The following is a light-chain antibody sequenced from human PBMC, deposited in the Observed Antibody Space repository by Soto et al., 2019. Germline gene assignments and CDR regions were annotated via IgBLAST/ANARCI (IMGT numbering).Light chain of an antibody. CDR2: EES. Sequence: DLHLTQSPSFLSASVGDRVTITCRPSQAVPNNMAWYQQKPGKPPKLLIYEESTLPSGVPSGFSGRKSGTQFTLTIDSLPPEDFATYCCQQVKSYPRTFGEGNNVEI. V-gene: IGKV1-9*01. CDR1: QAVPNN. CDR3: QQVKSYPRT. J-gene: IGKJ4*01.